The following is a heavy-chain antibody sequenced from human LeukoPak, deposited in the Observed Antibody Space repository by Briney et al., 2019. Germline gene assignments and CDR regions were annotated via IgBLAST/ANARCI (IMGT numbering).Heavy chain of an antibody. J-gene: IGHJ5*02. D-gene: IGHD2-2*01. CDR1: GFTFSSYS. Sequence: KPGGSLGLSCAPSGFTFSSYSMNWIRQPAGKGLEWIGRIYTSGSTNYNPSLKSRVTISVDTSKNQFSLKLSSVTAADTAVYYCARAGVPAAVYQPWGQGTLVTVSS. CDR2: IYTSGST. V-gene: IGHV4-4*07. CDR3: ARAGVPAAVYQP.